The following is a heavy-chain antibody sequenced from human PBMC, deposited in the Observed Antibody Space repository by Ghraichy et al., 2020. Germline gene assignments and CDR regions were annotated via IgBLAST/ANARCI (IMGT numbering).Heavy chain of an antibody. V-gene: IGHV3-33*01. CDR2: IWNDGGNK. Sequence: GGSLRLSCAASGFSFSDYGMHWVRQAPGKGLEWVAVIWNDGGNKYYGDSVKGRFTISRDNSNNTLYLQMNSLRAEDTAVYYCAREAGGDVGYSPYWGQGTVVTVSS. D-gene: IGHD3-16*01. J-gene: IGHJ1*01. CDR3: AREAGGDVGYSPY. CDR1: GFSFSDYG.